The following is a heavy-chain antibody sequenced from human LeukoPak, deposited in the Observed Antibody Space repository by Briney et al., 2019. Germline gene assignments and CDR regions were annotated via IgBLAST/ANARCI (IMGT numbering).Heavy chain of an antibody. CDR2: ISGGADST. J-gene: IGHJ4*02. CDR1: GLTVSSYG. Sequence: GGSLRLSCAASGLTVSSYGMGWVRQAPGKGLEWVSGISGGADSTYYADPVKGRFTISRDNSKNTLYLQMNRLRAEDTAVYYCAKDRGVWGQGTLVTVSS. V-gene: IGHV3-23*01. CDR3: AKDRGV.